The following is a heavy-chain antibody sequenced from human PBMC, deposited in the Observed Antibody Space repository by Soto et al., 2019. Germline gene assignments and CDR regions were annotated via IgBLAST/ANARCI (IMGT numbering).Heavy chain of an antibody. J-gene: IGHJ4*02. CDR1: GYTFTSYG. Sequence: GASVKVSCKASGYTFTSYGIDWVRQAPGQGLEWMGWISAYNGDTNYAQKVHGRVTMTTDTSTGTAYMELRSLRSDDTAVYYCARSRPYSSGWEPSDYWGQGTLVTVSS. D-gene: IGHD6-19*01. CDR2: ISAYNGDT. CDR3: ARSRPYSSGWEPSDY. V-gene: IGHV1-18*01.